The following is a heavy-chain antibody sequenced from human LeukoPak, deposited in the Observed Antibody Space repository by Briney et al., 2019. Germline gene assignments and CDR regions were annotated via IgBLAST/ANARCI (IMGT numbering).Heavy chain of an antibody. Sequence: GGSLRLSCAASGFTFSSYGMHWVRQAPGKGLEWVAVIWYDGSNKYYADSVKGRFTISRDNSKNTLYLQMSSLRAEDTAVYYCAKDDVSYYDYVWGSYTSLFDYWGQGTLVTVSS. D-gene: IGHD3-16*01. V-gene: IGHV3-33*06. CDR3: AKDDVSYYDYVWGSYTSLFDY. CDR2: IWYDGSNK. CDR1: GFTFSSYG. J-gene: IGHJ4*02.